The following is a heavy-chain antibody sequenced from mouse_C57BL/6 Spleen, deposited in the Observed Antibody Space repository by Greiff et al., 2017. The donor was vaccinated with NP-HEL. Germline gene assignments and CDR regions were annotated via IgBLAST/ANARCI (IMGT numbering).Heavy chain of an antibody. D-gene: IGHD2-4*01. Sequence: QVQLQQPGTELVKPGASVKLSCKASGYTFTSYWMHWVKQRPGQGLEWIGNINPSNGGTNYNEKFKSKATLTVDNSSSTAYMQLSSLTSEDSAVYYCSPQIYYDYDLAWFAYWGQGTLVTVSA. CDR2: INPSNGGT. CDR3: SPQIYYDYDLAWFAY. V-gene: IGHV1-53*01. CDR1: GYTFTSYW. J-gene: IGHJ3*01.